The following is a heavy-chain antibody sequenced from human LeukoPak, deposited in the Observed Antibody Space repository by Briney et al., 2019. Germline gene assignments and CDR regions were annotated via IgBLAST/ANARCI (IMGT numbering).Heavy chain of an antibody. CDR2: IYSSGGT. V-gene: IGHV4-59*01. CDR1: GFSISTYS. CDR3: ARAKRWENDAFDI. Sequence: SETLSLTCTVSGFSISTYSWSWIRQPPGKGLEWVGYIYSSGGTDHNPSLKSRVTMSVDTSTNQLSLKLNSVTAADTAVYYCARAKRWENDAFDIWGQGTLVTVAS. D-gene: IGHD1-26*01. J-gene: IGHJ3*02.